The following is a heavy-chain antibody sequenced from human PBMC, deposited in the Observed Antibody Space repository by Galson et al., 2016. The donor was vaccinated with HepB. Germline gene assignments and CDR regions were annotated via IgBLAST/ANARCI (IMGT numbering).Heavy chain of an antibody. CDR3: VRAFSDGTATSPCGY. CDR1: GYKFTNHW. D-gene: IGHD5-24*01. V-gene: IGHV5-51*01. Sequence: QSGAEVKKPGESLKISCKTSGYKFTNHWIGWVRQVPGKGLEWMGSVYPGDSETRYSPSFQGQVTVSADKFITTAYLQWSSLKASDTAIYFCVRAFSDGTATSPCGYWGPGILVTVSS. CDR2: VYPGDSET. J-gene: IGHJ4*02.